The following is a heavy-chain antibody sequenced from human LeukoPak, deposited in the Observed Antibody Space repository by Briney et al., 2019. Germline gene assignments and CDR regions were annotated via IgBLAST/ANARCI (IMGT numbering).Heavy chain of an antibody. D-gene: IGHD3-22*01. CDR1: GFTFSSYA. V-gene: IGHV3-23*01. Sequence: GGSLRLSCSASGFTFSSYAMSWVRQAPGKGLEWVSALSGSGGSTYYADSVKGRFTISSDNSKNTLYLQMNSLRAEDTAVYYCAKASAMIVVVSKHFDYWGQGTLVTVSS. CDR3: AKASAMIVVVSKHFDY. J-gene: IGHJ4*02. CDR2: LSGSGGST.